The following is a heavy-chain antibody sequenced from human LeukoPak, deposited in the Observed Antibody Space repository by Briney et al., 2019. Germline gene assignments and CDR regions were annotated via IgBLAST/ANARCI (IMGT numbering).Heavy chain of an antibody. CDR1: GGTFSSSA. D-gene: IGHD5-12*01. V-gene: IGHV1-69*04. CDR2: IIPILGIA. J-gene: IGHJ6*02. CDR3: ARCRGYSGYDYYYYGMDV. Sequence: GASVKVSCKASGGTFSSSAISWVRQAPGQGLEWMGRIIPILGIANYAQKFQGRVTITADKSTSTAYMELSSLRSEDTAVYYCARCRGYSGYDYYYYGMDVWGQGTTVTVSS.